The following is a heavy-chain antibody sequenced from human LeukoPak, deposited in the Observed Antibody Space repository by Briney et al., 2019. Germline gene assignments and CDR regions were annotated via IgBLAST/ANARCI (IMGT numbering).Heavy chain of an antibody. CDR3: ARDSRDLYDYVWGSYRYKTFDY. V-gene: IGHV1-2*06. D-gene: IGHD3-16*02. CDR1: GYTFTGYY. CDR2: INPNSGGT. Sequence: VASVKVSCKASGYTFTGYYMHWVRQAPGQGLEWMGRINPNSGGTNYAQKFQGRVTMTRDTSIGTAYMELSRLRSDDTAVYYCARDSRDLYDYVWGSYRYKTFDYWGQGTLVTVSS. J-gene: IGHJ4*02.